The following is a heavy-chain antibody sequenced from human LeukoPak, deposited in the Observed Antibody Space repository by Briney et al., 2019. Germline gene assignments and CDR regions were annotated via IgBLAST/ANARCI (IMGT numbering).Heavy chain of an antibody. CDR1: GFSFSSYG. Sequence: GGSLRLSCAGSGFSFSSYGMHWVRQAPGKGLEWMAFIRSDGSNKYYADSVKGRFTISRDNSKNTLYLQMNSLRAEDTAVYYCARQRFGYSYGYGYWGQGTLVTVSS. D-gene: IGHD5-18*01. CDR3: ARQRFGYSYGYGY. J-gene: IGHJ4*02. CDR2: IRSDGSNK. V-gene: IGHV3-30*02.